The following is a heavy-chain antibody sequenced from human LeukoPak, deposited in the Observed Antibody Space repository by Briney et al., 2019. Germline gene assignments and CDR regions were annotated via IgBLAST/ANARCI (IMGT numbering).Heavy chain of an antibody. CDR2: ISYDGSNK. CDR1: GFTLSSYG. CDR3: AKDLDQYGSGSYYHYGMDV. Sequence: GRSLRLSCAASGFTLSSYGMHWVRQAPGKGLEGGAVISYDGSNKYYADSVKGGFTISRDNSKNTLYLQMNSLRAEDTAVYYCAKDLDQYGSGSYYHYGMDVWGQGTTVTVSS. J-gene: IGHJ6*02. V-gene: IGHV3-30*18. D-gene: IGHD3-10*01.